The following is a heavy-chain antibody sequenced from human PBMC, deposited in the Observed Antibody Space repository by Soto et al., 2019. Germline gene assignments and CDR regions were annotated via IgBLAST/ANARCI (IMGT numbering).Heavy chain of an antibody. D-gene: IGHD3-22*01. J-gene: IGHJ5*02. CDR2: IIPIFGTA. V-gene: IGHV1-69*12. CDR3: ARPTRYYYDSSGQSAWFDP. Sequence: QVQLVQSGAEVKKPGSSVKVSCKASGGTFSSYAISWVRQAPGQGLEWMGGIIPIFGTANYAQKFQGRVTITADESTSKAYMELRSLRSEDTAVYYCARPTRYYYDSSGQSAWFDPWGQGTLVTVSS. CDR1: GGTFSSYA.